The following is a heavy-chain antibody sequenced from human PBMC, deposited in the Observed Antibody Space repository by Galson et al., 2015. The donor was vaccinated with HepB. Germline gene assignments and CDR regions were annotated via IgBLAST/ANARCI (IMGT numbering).Heavy chain of an antibody. Sequence: LRLSCAASGFTFSSYWMHWVRQAPGKGLEWVASIKPDGTVQVYVDSVKGRFTISRDNAKNSLSLQMNSLRVEDTAVYYCARDRDGGWSYDCWGQGTLVTVSS. CDR3: ARDRDGGWSYDC. CDR1: GFTFSSYW. J-gene: IGHJ4*02. V-gene: IGHV3-7*03. CDR2: IKPDGTVQ. D-gene: IGHD6-19*01.